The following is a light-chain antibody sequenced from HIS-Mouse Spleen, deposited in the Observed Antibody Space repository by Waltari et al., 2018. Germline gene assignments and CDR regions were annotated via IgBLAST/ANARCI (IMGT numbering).Light chain of an antibody. J-gene: IGLJ2*01. CDR1: SRDVGGYNY. CDR3: SSYAGSNNLV. CDR2: EVS. Sequence: QSALTQPPSASGSPGQSVTISCSGTSRDVGGYNYVSWYQQPPGKAPKLMIYEVSKRPSGVPARFSGSKSGNTASLTVSGLQAEDEADYYCSSYAGSNNLVFGGGTKLTVL. V-gene: IGLV2-8*01.